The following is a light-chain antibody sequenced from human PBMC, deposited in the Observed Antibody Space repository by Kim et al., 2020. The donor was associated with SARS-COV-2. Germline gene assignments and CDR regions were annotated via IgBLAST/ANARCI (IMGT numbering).Light chain of an antibody. CDR1: SSDIGGYNY. J-gene: IGLJ3*02. Sequence: QSALTQPASVSGSPGQSITISCTGTSSDIGGYNYVSWYQLHPGKAPKLMIYEVTDRPSGVSNRFSGSKSGNTASLTISGLQAEYEADYYCSSYTSTSTLVFGGGTQLTVL. CDR2: EVT. V-gene: IGLV2-14*01. CDR3: SSYTSTSTLV.